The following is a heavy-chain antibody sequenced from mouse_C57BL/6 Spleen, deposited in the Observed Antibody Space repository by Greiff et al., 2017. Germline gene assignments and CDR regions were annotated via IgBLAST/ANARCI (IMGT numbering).Heavy chain of an antibody. Sequence: VQLQQSGPELVKPGASVKISCKASGYAFSSSWMNWVKQRPGKGLEWIGRIYPGDGDTNKHGKLKGKATLTADKSSSTAYMQLSSLTSEDSAVYFCTREIITTVVPWGQGTSVTVSS. CDR3: TREIITTVVP. J-gene: IGHJ4*01. D-gene: IGHD1-1*01. V-gene: IGHV1-82*01. CDR1: GYAFSSSW. CDR2: IYPGDGDT.